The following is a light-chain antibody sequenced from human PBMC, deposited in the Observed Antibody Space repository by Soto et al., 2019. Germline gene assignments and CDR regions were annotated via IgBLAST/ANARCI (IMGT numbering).Light chain of an antibody. CDR3: QSYESSLSGSYV. V-gene: IGLV1-40*01. CDR2: GNS. Sequence: QSVLTQPPSVSGAPGQRVTISCTGSSSNIGAGYDVHWYQQLPGTAPKLLIYGNSNRPSGVPDRVSGSKSGTSASLAITGLQAGDEADYYCQSYESSLSGSYVFGTGTKLTVL. J-gene: IGLJ1*01. CDR1: SSNIGAGYD.